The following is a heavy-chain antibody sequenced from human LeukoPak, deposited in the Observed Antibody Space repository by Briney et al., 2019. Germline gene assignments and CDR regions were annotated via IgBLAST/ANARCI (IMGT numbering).Heavy chain of an antibody. V-gene: IGHV3-48*01. CDR2: ISSSSSSTI. CDR1: GFTSRIYW. J-gene: IGHJ5*02. D-gene: IGHD1-26*01. CDR3: ARDQRPEWELLLSSVLTWVRWFDP. Sequence: GGSLRLSCAASGFTSRIYWMTWVRQAPGKGLEWVSYISSSSSSTIYYADSVKGRFTISRDNAKNSLYLQMNSLRAEDTAVYYCARDQRPEWELLLSSVLTWVRWFDPWGQGTLVTVSS.